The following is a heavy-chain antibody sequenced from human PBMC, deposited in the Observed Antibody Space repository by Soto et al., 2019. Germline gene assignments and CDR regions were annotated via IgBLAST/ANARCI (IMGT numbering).Heavy chain of an antibody. D-gene: IGHD4-4*01. Sequence: QVQLQQWGAGLLKPSETLSLTCAVYGGSFSGYYWSWIRQPPGKGLEWIGEINHSGSTNYNPSLKSRVTISVDKSKNQFSLKMRSVTAADTDVYYCARQTVTRWFDPWGQGTLVTVSS. J-gene: IGHJ5*02. CDR2: INHSGST. CDR3: ARQTVTRWFDP. CDR1: GGSFSGYY. V-gene: IGHV4-34*01.